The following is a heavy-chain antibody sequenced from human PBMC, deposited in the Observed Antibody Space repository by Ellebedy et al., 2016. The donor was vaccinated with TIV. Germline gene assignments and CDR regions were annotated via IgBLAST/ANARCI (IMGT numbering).Heavy chain of an antibody. D-gene: IGHD2-2*01. V-gene: IGHV3-11*01. CDR2: ISSSGSTI. CDR3: AGGATGIVVVPALPPYYYGMDV. Sequence: GGSLRLXXAASGFTFSDYYMSWIRQAPGKGLEWVSYISSSGSTIYYADSVKGRFTISRDNAKNSLYLQMNSLRAEDTAVYYCAGGATGIVVVPALPPYYYGMDVWGQGTTVTVSS. J-gene: IGHJ6*02. CDR1: GFTFSDYY.